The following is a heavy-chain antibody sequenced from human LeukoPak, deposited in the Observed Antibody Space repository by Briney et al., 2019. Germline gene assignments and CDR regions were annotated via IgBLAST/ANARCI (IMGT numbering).Heavy chain of an antibody. CDR2: IYHSGST. V-gene: IGHV4-38-2*02. CDR1: DYSISSGYY. CDR3: ASTYSLYDAFDI. Sequence: SETLSLTCTVSDYSISSGYYWGWIRPPPGKGLEWIGSIYHSGSTYYNPSLKSRVTISVDTSKNQFSLKLISVTAADTAVYYCASTYSLYDAFDIWGQGTMVTVSS. D-gene: IGHD1-26*01. J-gene: IGHJ3*02.